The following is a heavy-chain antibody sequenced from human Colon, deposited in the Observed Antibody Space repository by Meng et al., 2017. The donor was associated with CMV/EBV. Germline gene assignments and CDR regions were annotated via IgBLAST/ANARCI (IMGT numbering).Heavy chain of an antibody. V-gene: IGHV1-2*02. J-gene: IGHJ4*02. D-gene: IGHD3-16*01. CDR3: ARDHHWGADY. CDR1: GYFFSDHF. Sequence: ASVKVSCKASGYFFSDHFMHWVRQAPGQGLEWMGWIKPNSGNTNYAQNFQGRVTITSDSSTTTAYMELSRLTSDDTAVYYCARDHHWGADYWGQGTLVTVSS. CDR2: IKPNSGNT.